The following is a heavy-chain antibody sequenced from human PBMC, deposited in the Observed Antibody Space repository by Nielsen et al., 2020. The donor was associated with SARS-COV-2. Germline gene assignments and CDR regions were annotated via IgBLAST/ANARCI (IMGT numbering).Heavy chain of an antibody. D-gene: IGHD1-7*01. CDR3: AREVTGTTSYYYGMDV. Sequence: LRLSCAVSGGSISSGGYSWSWIRQPPGKGLEWIGYIYYSGSTYYNPSLKSRVTISVDTSKNQFSLKLSSVTAADTAVYYCAREVTGTTSYYYGMDVWGQGTTVTVSS. CDR2: IYYSGST. V-gene: IGHV4-30-4*07. J-gene: IGHJ6*02. CDR1: GGSISSGGYS.